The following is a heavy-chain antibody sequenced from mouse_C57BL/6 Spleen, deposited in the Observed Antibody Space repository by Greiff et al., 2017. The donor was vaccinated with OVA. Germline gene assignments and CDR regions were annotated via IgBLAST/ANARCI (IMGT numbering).Heavy chain of an antibody. D-gene: IGHD2-5*01. CDR1: GYTFTSYW. V-gene: IGHV1-7*01. Sequence: QVHVKQSGAELAKPGASVKLSCKASGYTFTSYWMHWVKQRPGQGLEWIGYINPSSGYTKYNQKFKDKATLTADKSSSTAYMQLSSLTYEDSAVYYCARGHYSNYIDYWGQGTTLTVSS. J-gene: IGHJ2*01. CDR3: ARGHYSNYIDY. CDR2: INPSSGYT.